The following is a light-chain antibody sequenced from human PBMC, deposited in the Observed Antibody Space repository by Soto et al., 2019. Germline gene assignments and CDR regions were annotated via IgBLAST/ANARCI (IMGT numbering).Light chain of an antibody. CDR1: SGHSSYI. J-gene: IGLJ2*01. Sequence: QLVLTQSSSASASLGSSVKLTCTLSSGHSSYIIAWHQQQPGKPPRYLMKLEGSGSYNKGSGAPDRFSGSSSGADRYLTISNLQFEDEANYYCETWDSNTRAFGGGSKLTVL. CDR2: LEGSGSY. V-gene: IGLV4-60*02. CDR3: ETWDSNTRA.